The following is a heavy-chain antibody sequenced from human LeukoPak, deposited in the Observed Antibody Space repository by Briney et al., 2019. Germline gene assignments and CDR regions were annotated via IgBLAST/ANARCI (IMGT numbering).Heavy chain of an antibody. CDR3: ARRSYYYGSGSYNYYYMDV. CDR2: INHSGST. J-gene: IGHJ6*03. D-gene: IGHD3-10*01. V-gene: IGHV4-34*01. Sequence: SETLSLTCAVYGGSFSGYYWSWIRQPPGKGLEWIGEINHSGSTNYNPSLKSRVTISVDTSKNQFSLKLSSVTAADTAVYYCARRSYYYGSGSYNYYYMDVWGKGTTVTVSS. CDR1: GGSFSGYY.